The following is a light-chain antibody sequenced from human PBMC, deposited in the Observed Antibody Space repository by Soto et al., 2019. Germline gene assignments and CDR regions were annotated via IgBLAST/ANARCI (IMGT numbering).Light chain of an antibody. CDR2: GNS. V-gene: IGLV1-40*01. Sequence: QSVLTQRPSVSGAPGQRVTISCTGSSSNIGAGYDVHWYQQLPGTAPKLLIYGNSNRPSGVPDRFSGSKSGTSASLAIPGLQAEDEADYYCQSYDSSLSGLFGTGTKLTVL. J-gene: IGLJ1*01. CDR1: SSNIGAGYD. CDR3: QSYDSSLSGL.